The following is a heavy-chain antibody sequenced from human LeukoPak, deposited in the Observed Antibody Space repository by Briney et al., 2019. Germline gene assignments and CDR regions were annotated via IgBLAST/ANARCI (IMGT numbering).Heavy chain of an antibody. V-gene: IGHV4-4*02. J-gene: IGHJ3*02. Sequence: SETQSLTCAVSGVSISTSNWWSWIRQPPGKGLEWIGEIYHSGYTNHNPSLKSRVTMSVDKSKNQFSLKLSSVTAADTAVYYCATKEVLAFHIWGQGTMVTVSS. CDR3: ATKEVLAFHI. CDR1: GVSISTSNW. CDR2: IYHSGYT.